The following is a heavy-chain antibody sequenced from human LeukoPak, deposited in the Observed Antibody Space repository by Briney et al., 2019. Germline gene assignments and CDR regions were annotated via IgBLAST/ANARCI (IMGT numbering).Heavy chain of an antibody. CDR1: GGSISSYY. CDR2: IYYSGST. CDR3: ARLYCSVGKCYSGHAFDY. D-gene: IGHD2-15*01. V-gene: IGHV4-59*08. Sequence: PSETLSLTCTVSGGSISSYYWSWIRQPPGKGLEWIGYIYYSGSTYYNPSLKSRLTISVDTSKNQFSLKLSSVTAADTAVYSCARLYCSVGKCYSGHAFDYWGQGTLVTVSS. J-gene: IGHJ4*02.